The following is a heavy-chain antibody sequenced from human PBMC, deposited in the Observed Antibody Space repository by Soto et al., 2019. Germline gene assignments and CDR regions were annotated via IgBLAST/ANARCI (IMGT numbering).Heavy chain of an antibody. J-gene: IGHJ5*02. CDR3: AKGGWFDP. D-gene: IGHD3-16*01. CDR1: GCSISSYC. CDR2: IYYSGST. V-gene: IGHV4-59*01. Sequence: XETRSLTCTVSGCSISSYCKSWIRQPPGKGLEWIGYIYYSGSTNYNPSLKSRVTISVDTSKNQCSLKLSSVTAADTAVYYCAKGGWFDPWGKETLVTVSS.